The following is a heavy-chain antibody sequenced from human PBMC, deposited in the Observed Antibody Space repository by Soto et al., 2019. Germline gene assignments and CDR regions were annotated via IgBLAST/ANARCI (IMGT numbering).Heavy chain of an antibody. V-gene: IGHV3-23*01. CDR2: ISVSGGST. Sequence: PGGSLRLSCAASGFTFSSYAMSWVRQAPGKGLEWVSAISVSGGSTYYADSVKGRFTISRDNSKNTLYLQMNSLRAEDTAVYYCAPRSAAAGFEYWGHGTLVTVSS. D-gene: IGHD6-13*01. CDR1: GFTFSSYA. CDR3: APRSAAAGFEY. J-gene: IGHJ4*01.